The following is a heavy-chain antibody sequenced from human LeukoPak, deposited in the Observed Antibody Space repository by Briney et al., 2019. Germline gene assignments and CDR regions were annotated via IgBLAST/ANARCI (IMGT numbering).Heavy chain of an antibody. CDR1: GFTFSDYF. Sequence: PGGSLRLSCAASGFTFSDYFMTWIRQAPGKGLEWVANIKQDGSEKYYVDSVKGRFTISRDNAKNSLYLQMNSLRAEDTAVYYCARGEYYDFWSDYCPFDYWGQGTLVTVSS. D-gene: IGHD3-3*01. V-gene: IGHV3-7*01. CDR2: IKQDGSEK. J-gene: IGHJ4*02. CDR3: ARGEYYDFWSDYCPFDY.